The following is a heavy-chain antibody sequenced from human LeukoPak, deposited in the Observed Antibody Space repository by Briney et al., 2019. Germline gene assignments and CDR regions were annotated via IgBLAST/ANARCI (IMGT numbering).Heavy chain of an antibody. D-gene: IGHD2-8*02. Sequence: GGSLRLSCAASGFTFSSYWMSWVRQAPGKGLEWVAFIRDDGSNEYYEDSVKGRFTISRDNSKNTLYLQMNSLRPEDTAVYSCAKGILLAPSHPKDAFDIWGQGTMVTVSS. CDR1: GFTFSSYW. V-gene: IGHV3-30*02. CDR2: IRDDGSNE. CDR3: AKGILLAPSHPKDAFDI. J-gene: IGHJ3*02.